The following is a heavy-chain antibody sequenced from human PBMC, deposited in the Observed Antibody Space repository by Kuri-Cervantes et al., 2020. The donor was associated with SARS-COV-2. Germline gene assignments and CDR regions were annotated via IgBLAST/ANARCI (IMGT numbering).Heavy chain of an antibody. CDR2: IKQDGSEK. Sequence: GESLKSSCAASGFTFSSYWMSWVRQAPGKGLEWVADIKQDGSEKYYVDSAKGRFTISRDNAKNSLYLQMNSLRAEDTAVYYCARDRGIVVVPAAIWFDPWGQGTLVTVSS. J-gene: IGHJ5*02. V-gene: IGHV3-7*01. D-gene: IGHD2-2*01. CDR1: GFTFSSYW. CDR3: ARDRGIVVVPAAIWFDP.